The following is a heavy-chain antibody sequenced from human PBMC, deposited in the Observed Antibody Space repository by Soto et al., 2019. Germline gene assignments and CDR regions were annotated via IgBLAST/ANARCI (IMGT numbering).Heavy chain of an antibody. J-gene: IGHJ4*02. D-gene: IGHD5-18*01. CDR3: ARGNRARHDTAMVREDY. V-gene: IGHV4-39*01. Sequence: SETLSLTCTVSGGSISSSSYYWGWIRQPPGKGLEWIGSIYYSGSTYYNPSLKSRVTISVDTSKNQFSLKLSSVTAADTAVYYCARGNRARHDTAMVREDYWGQGTLVTVSS. CDR2: IYYSGST. CDR1: GGSISSSSYY.